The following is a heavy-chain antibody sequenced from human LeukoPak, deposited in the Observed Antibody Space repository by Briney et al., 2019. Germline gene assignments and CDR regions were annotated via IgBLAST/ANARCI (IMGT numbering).Heavy chain of an antibody. J-gene: IGHJ3*02. V-gene: IGHV4-39*01. CDR3: APSGGAFDI. CDR2: IYYSGST. Sequence: PSETLSLTCTVSGGSISSSSYYWGWIRQPPGKGLEWIGSIYYSGSTYYNPSLKSRVTISVDTSKNQFSLKLSSVTDADTAVYYCAPSGGAFDIWGQGTMVTVSS. D-gene: IGHD2-15*01. CDR1: GGSISSSSYY.